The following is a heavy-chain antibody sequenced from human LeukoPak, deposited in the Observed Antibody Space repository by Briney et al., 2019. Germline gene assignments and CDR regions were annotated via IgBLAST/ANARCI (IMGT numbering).Heavy chain of an antibody. V-gene: IGHV4-34*01. J-gene: IGHJ6*02. CDR3: LISYYYYGMDV. Sequence: SETLSLTCAVYGGSFSGYYWSWIRQPPGKGLEWIGEINHSGSTNYNPSLKSRVTISVDTSKNQFSLKLSSVTAADTAVYYCLISYYYYGMDVWGQGTTVTVSS. CDR1: GGSFSGYY. CDR2: INHSGST.